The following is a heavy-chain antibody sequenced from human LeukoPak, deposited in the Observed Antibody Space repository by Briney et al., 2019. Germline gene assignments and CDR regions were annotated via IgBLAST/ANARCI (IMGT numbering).Heavy chain of an antibody. CDR1: GGSFSGYY. CDR2: INHSGST. J-gene: IGHJ4*02. V-gene: IGHV4-34*01. Sequence: SETLSLTCAVYGGSFSGYYWSWIRQPPGKGLEWIGEINHSGSTNYNPSLKSRVTISVDTSKNQFSLKLSSVTAADTAVYYCARGRCVRGRRLGYCSGGSCYSCSGHDYWGQGTLVTVSS. CDR3: ARGRCVRGRRLGYCSGGSCYSCSGHDY. D-gene: IGHD2-15*01.